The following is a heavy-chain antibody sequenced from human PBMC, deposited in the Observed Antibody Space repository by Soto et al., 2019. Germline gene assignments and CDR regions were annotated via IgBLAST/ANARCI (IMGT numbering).Heavy chain of an antibody. CDR1: GYSVSSSDYY. D-gene: IGHD2-15*01. V-gene: IGHV4-39*01. CDR2: MLYSGLT. CDR3: APLSVSLSGPYGIHV. Sequence: PSETLSLTCSVSGYSVSSSDYYWAWIRQPPGKGLEWIGSMLYSGLTYYNPSLKSRVTLSVDTSKNQFSVRLISVTASDTAVYYCAPLSVSLSGPYGIHVWGQGTTVTVSS. J-gene: IGHJ6*02.